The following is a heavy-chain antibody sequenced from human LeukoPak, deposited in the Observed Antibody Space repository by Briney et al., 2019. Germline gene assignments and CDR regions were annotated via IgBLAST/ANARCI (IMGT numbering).Heavy chain of an antibody. D-gene: IGHD3-22*01. CDR1: GYTLTELS. CDR2: FDPVDGQT. CDR3: ATLKYDTPAYYYVKAFDS. V-gene: IGHV1-24*01. Sequence: ASVKVSCKVSGYTLTELSMHWVRQAPGKGLEWMGRFDPVDGQTIYAQKFQGRVTMTEDTSADTAYMDLSSLRFEDTAVYFCATLKYDTPAYYYVKAFDSWGPGTLVTVSS. J-gene: IGHJ4*02.